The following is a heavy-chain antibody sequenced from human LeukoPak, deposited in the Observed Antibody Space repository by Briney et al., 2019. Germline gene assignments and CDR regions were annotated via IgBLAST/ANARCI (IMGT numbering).Heavy chain of an antibody. V-gene: IGHV4-59*01. CDR2: THYSGST. D-gene: IGHD2-15*01. J-gene: IGHJ6*03. Sequence: PSETLSLTCTVSGGSISSYYWSWLRQPPGKGLEYIGYTHYSGSTNYNPSLKSRVTISLDTSGNQFSLKLSSVTAADTAVYYCAREGSPFYYYYMDVWGKGTTVTVSS. CDR1: GGSISSYY. CDR3: AREGSPFYYYYMDV.